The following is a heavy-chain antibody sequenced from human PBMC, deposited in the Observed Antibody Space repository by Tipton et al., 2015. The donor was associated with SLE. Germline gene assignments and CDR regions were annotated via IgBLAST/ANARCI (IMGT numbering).Heavy chain of an antibody. J-gene: IGHJ4*02. D-gene: IGHD6-13*01. Sequence: SLRLSCAASGFTVSSNYMSWVRQAPGKGLEWVSVIYSGGSTYYADSVKGRFTISRDNSKNTLYLQMNSLRAEDTAVYYCARWWGIAAAGTRDYWGQGTLVTVPS. CDR2: IYSGGST. CDR3: ARWWGIAAAGTRDY. V-gene: IGHV3-66*02. CDR1: GFTVSSNY.